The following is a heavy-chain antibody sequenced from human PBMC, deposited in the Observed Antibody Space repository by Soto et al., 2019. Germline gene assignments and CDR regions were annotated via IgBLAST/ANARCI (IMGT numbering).Heavy chain of an antibody. J-gene: IGHJ5*02. V-gene: IGHV3-30*18. Sequence: QVQLVESGGGVVQPGRSLRLSCAASGFSFSSYAMHWVRQAPGKGLEWVAVISYDGSNRYYVDSVKGRVNISRDNSKNTLFLEMDSLKEEDTARYYCAKDRDFWSGNYGVSPYTWFEHWGQGNLVTVSS. D-gene: IGHD3-3*01. CDR1: GFSFSSYA. CDR2: ISYDGSNR. CDR3: AKDRDFWSGNYGVSPYTWFEH.